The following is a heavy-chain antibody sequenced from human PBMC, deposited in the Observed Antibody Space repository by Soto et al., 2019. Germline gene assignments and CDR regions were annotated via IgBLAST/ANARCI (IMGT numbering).Heavy chain of an antibody. D-gene: IGHD3-3*01. Sequence: GGSLRLSCAASGFTFSSYAMSWVRQAPGKGLEWVSAISGSGGSTYYADSVKGRFTISRDNSKNTLYLQMNSLRAEDTAVYYCAKDPTQYYDFWSGKFDPWGQGTLVTVPQ. J-gene: IGHJ5*02. CDR2: ISGSGGST. CDR1: GFTFSSYA. V-gene: IGHV3-23*01. CDR3: AKDPTQYYDFWSGKFDP.